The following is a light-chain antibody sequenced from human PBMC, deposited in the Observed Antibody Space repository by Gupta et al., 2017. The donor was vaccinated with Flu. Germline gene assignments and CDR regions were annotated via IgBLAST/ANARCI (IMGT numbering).Light chain of an antibody. CDR2: FRFDFDM. J-gene: IGLJ3*02. CDR3: MIWNSNDWV. V-gene: IGLV5-45*01. CDR1: IGINFDTYR. Sequence: TLLIGINFDTYRINRYQQKSVSPSKARLMFRFDFDMHQGSAVPSRFFGSKDVSSNAGTSLFAGLQTEDEEDYYCMIWNSNDWVFGGGTKLTVL.